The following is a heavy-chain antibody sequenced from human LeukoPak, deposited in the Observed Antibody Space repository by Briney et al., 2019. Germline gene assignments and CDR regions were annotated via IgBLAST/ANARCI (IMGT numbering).Heavy chain of an antibody. J-gene: IGHJ1*01. CDR1: GFTFSSYW. D-gene: IGHD3-22*01. CDR2: IKSDGKT. Sequence: TGGSLRLSCAASGFTFSSYWMHWVRQAPGKGLVWVSRIKSDGKTNYADSVKGRFTISRDNAKNTVSLQMNSPRAEDTGVYYCARAPSEIGGYYPEYFRHWGQGTLVTVSS. V-gene: IGHV3-74*01. CDR3: ARAPSEIGGYYPEYFRH.